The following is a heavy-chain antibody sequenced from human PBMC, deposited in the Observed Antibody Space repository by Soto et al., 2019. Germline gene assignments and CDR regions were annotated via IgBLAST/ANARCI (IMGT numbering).Heavy chain of an antibody. Sequence: QVQLAQSGAEVKKPGSSVKVSCKASGGSFNSYTVSWVRQAPGQGLEWMGGIIPIFGTTNSAQRFQGRVIITADTSTSSVYMEMSSLRSDDTAVYCCARTRFEAGAFWYFDLWGRGTLVTVSS. D-gene: IGHD3-10*01. CDR2: IIPIFGTT. CDR3: ARTRFEAGAFWYFDL. CDR1: GGSFNSYT. V-gene: IGHV1-69*06. J-gene: IGHJ2*01.